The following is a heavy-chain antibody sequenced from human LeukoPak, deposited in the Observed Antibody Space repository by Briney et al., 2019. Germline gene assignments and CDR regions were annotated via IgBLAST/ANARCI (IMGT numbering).Heavy chain of an antibody. Sequence: ASVKVSCKASGYTFTGYYMHWVRQAPGQGLEWMGWINPNSGGTNYVQKFQGRVTMTRDTSISTAYMELSRVRSGDTAVYYCARERTTVTTGLGYWGQGTLVTVSS. CDR1: GYTFTGYY. D-gene: IGHD4-17*01. CDR2: INPNSGGT. J-gene: IGHJ4*02. CDR3: ARERTTVTTGLGY. V-gene: IGHV1-2*02.